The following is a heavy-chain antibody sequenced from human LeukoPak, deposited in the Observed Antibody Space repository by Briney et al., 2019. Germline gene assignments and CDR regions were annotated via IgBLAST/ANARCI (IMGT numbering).Heavy chain of an antibody. CDR2: IYYSGST. CDR1: GGSISGSSYY. J-gene: IGHJ5*02. V-gene: IGHV4-39*02. D-gene: IGHD3-22*01. Sequence: SETLSLTCTVSGGSISGSSYYWGWIRQPPGKGLEWIGSIYYSGSTYYNPSLKSRVTISVDTSKNQFSLKLNSVTATDTAVYYCARDRNTMIVVTPRGSNWFDPWGQGTLVTVSS. CDR3: ARDRNTMIVVTPRGSNWFDP.